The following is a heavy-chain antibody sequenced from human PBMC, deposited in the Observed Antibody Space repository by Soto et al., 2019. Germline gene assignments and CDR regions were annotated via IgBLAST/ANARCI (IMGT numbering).Heavy chain of an antibody. Sequence: ASVKVSCKASGGTFSSYAISWVRQAPGQGLEWMGGIIPIFGTANYAQKFQGRVTITADESTSTAYMELSSLRSEDTAVYYCAESPPYYYASSGYAFDIWGQGTMVTVSS. D-gene: IGHD3-22*01. V-gene: IGHV1-69*13. CDR2: IIPIFGTA. CDR1: GGTFSSYA. CDR3: AESPPYYYASSGYAFDI. J-gene: IGHJ3*02.